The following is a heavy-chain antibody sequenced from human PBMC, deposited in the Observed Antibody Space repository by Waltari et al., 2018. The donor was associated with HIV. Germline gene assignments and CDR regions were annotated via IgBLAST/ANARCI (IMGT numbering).Heavy chain of an antibody. CDR2: IKEDGSEI. CDR3: ARRQQLTD. Sequence: EVRLVESGGGLVQPGGSLRLSCAAPGFTFSRSWMTWVRQAPGKGLEWVANIKEDGSEIHYVDSVKGRFTISRDNAKNSLYLQMNSLRAEDTAVYYCARRQQLTDWGQGTLVTVSS. V-gene: IGHV3-7*01. CDR1: GFTFSRSW. J-gene: IGHJ4*02. D-gene: IGHD6-13*01.